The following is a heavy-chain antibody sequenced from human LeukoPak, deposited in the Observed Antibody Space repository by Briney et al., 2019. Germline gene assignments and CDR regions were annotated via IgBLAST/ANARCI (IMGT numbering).Heavy chain of an antibody. CDR1: GFTFDDYN. Sequence: PGGSLRLSCAASGFTFDDYNMHWVRQAPGKGLEWISLISWDGGSTYYVDSVKGRFTISRDNSKNSLFLQMNSLRTEDSASYYCAKPIMRRGGGHFDYWGQGALVTVSS. CDR2: ISWDGGST. V-gene: IGHV3-43*01. J-gene: IGHJ4*02. D-gene: IGHD2-15*01. CDR3: AKPIMRRGGGHFDY.